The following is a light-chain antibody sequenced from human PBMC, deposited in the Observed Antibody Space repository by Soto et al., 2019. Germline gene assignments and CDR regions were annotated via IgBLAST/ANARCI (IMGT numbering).Light chain of an antibody. CDR1: QSVSSN. J-gene: IGKJ1*01. Sequence: EIVMTQSPATLSVSPGERATLSCRASQSVSSNLAWYQQKPGQAPRLLIYGASTRATGIPARFSGSGSGTEFTLTISSLQSEDFAVYYRQQYNNWPLSFGQGTKVDI. CDR2: GAS. V-gene: IGKV3D-15*01. CDR3: QQYNNWPLS.